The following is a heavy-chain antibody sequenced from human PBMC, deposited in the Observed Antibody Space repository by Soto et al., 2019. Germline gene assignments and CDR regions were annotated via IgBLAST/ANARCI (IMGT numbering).Heavy chain of an antibody. J-gene: IGHJ4*02. Sequence: GGSLRLSCAASGFTFSSYAMSWVRQAPGKGLEWVSAISGSGGSTYYADSVKGRFIISRDNSKNTLYLQMNSLRAEDTAVYYCANGRVYDFWSGYRFDYWGQGTLVTVSS. V-gene: IGHV3-23*01. CDR3: ANGRVYDFWSGYRFDY. CDR1: GFTFSSYA. D-gene: IGHD3-3*01. CDR2: ISGSGGST.